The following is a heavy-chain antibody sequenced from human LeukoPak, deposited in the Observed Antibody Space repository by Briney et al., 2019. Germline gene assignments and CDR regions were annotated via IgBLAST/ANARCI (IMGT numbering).Heavy chain of an antibody. CDR1: GGSISSGGYY. J-gene: IGHJ5*02. V-gene: IGHV4-31*03. CDR3: ARVGVLEWLSNNWFDP. Sequence: SQTLSLTCTVSGGSISSGGYYWSWIRQHPAKGLEWIGYIYYSGSTYYNPSLKSRVTISVDTSKNQFSLKLSSVTAADTAVYYCARVGVLEWLSNNWFDPWGQGTLVTVSS. D-gene: IGHD3-3*01. CDR2: IYYSGST.